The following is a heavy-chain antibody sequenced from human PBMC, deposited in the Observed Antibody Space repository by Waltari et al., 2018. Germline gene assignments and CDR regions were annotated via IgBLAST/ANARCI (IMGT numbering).Heavy chain of an antibody. Sequence: EVQLVQSGAEVKKPGESLKISGKGSGYSFTSYWIGWVRQMPGKGLEWMCIIYPGDSYTSYSPSFQGQVTISADKSISTAYLQWSSLKASDTAMYYCARTLIVATSPLDYWGQGTLVTVSS. D-gene: IGHD5-12*01. CDR3: ARTLIVATSPLDY. CDR1: GYSFTSYW. CDR2: IYPGDSYT. J-gene: IGHJ4*02. V-gene: IGHV5-51*01.